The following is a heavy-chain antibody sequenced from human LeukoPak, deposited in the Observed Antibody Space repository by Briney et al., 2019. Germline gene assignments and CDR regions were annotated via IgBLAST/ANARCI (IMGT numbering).Heavy chain of an antibody. D-gene: IGHD1-1*01. Sequence: GASVKVSCKASGYIFTDYYIHWIRQGPGQGLERMGWIAPNSRGTHHAPNVQGKATMTRDTASSTVYMDLNRLRSTDTAIYYCARSRTPFYYYGMHVWGLGTSVTVSS. J-gene: IGHJ6*02. CDR2: IAPNSRGT. CDR3: ARSRTPFYYYGMHV. CDR1: GYIFTDYY. V-gene: IGHV1-2*02.